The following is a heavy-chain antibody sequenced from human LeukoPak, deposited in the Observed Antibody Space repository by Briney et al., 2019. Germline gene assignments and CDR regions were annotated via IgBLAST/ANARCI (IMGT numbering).Heavy chain of an antibody. CDR1: GFTFSSYS. V-gene: IGHV3-21*01. CDR3: ARDLWHFARYGQDIDV. D-gene: IGHD3-3*02. CDR2: ISSSSSYI. J-gene: IGHJ6*03. Sequence: PGGSLRLSCAASGFTFSSYSMNWVRQAPGKGLEWVSSISSSSSYIYYAASVKGRFTISRDNAKKLVYLQMNSLSAEDTVVYYCARDLWHFARYGQDIDVCGKGTTATIS.